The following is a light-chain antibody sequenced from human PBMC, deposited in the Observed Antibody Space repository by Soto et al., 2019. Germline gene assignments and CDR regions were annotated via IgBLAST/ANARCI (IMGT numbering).Light chain of an antibody. Sequence: EILLTQSPATLSLSPGERATLSCRASQSVRSSLAWYQQKPGQAPRLLIYDASTRATGIPGRSSGSGSGTDFTLTISNLEPQDFAVYYCQQRSGWPWTFGQGAKVEIK. V-gene: IGKV3-11*01. J-gene: IGKJ1*01. CDR3: QQRSGWPWT. CDR2: DAS. CDR1: QSVRSS.